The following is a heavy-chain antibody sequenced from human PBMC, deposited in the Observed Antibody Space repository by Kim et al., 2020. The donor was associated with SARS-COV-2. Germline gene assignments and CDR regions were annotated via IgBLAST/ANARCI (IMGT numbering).Heavy chain of an antibody. J-gene: IGHJ6*02. CDR3: ANLYGSGSFGGVYYYYGMDV. Sequence: GGSLRLSCAASGFTFGDYAMHWVRQAPGKGLEWVSGISWNSGSIGYADSVKGRFTISRDNAKNSLYLQMNSLRAEDTALYYCANLYGSGSFGGVYYYYGMDVWGQGTTVTVSS. V-gene: IGHV3-9*01. D-gene: IGHD3-10*01. CDR2: ISWNSGSI. CDR1: GFTFGDYA.